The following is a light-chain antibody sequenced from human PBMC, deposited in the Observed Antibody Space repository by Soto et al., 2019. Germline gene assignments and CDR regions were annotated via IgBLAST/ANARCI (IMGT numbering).Light chain of an antibody. CDR3: TSYTSSTTNYV. V-gene: IGLV2-14*01. CDR1: SSDIGGYNY. J-gene: IGLJ1*01. CDR2: EVS. Sequence: QSALTQPASVSGSPGQSITFSCTGTSSDIGGYNYVSWYQQHPGTAPKLMIYEVSNRPSGVSDRFSGSKSGNTASLTISGLQAEDEADYYCTSYTSSTTNYVFGTGTKLTVL.